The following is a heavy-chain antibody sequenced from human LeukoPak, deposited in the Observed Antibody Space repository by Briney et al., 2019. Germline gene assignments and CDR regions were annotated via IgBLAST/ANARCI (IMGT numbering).Heavy chain of an antibody. Sequence: SGPTLVNPTQTLTLTCTFSGFSLSTSGMRVNWIRQPPGKALEWLARIDWDDDKFYSTSLKTRLTISKDTSKNQVVLTMTNMDPMDTATYYCAHVFPGTYSGSSPFDFWGQGILVTVSA. D-gene: IGHD1-26*01. CDR3: AHVFPGTYSGSSPFDF. J-gene: IGHJ4*02. V-gene: IGHV2-70*04. CDR2: IDWDDDK. CDR1: GFSLSTSGMR.